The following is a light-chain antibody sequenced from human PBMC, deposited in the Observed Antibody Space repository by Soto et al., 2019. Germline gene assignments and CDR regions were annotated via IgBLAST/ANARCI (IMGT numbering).Light chain of an antibody. CDR2: GAS. J-gene: IGKJ1*01. CDR1: QSITRN. V-gene: IGKV3-15*01. Sequence: EIVMTQSPATLSLSPGDRATLSCRASQSITRNLAWYQQHPGQPPRLLVYGASTRATSIPVRFSGSGSGTDFTLTISSLQSEDFAVYYCQQYNNWPLWTFGQGTKVEIK. CDR3: QQYNNWPLWT.